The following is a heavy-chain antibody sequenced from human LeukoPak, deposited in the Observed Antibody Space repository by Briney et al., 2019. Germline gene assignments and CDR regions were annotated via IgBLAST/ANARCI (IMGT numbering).Heavy chain of an antibody. CDR1: GGSISSGGYY. D-gene: IGHD6-13*01. CDR2: IYYSGST. J-gene: IGHJ4*02. Sequence: SETPSLTCTVSGGSISSGGYYWSWIRQHPGKGLEWIGYIYYSGSTYYNPSLKSRVSLSLDTSKNHFSLNLSSVTAADTAVYYCARDPGSWYRHFDYWGQGTLVTVSS. V-gene: IGHV4-31*03. CDR3: ARDPGSWYRHFDY.